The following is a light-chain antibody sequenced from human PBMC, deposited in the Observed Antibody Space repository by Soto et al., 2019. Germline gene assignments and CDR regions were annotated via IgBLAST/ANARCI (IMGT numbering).Light chain of an antibody. J-gene: IGLJ2*01. CDR1: SSNIGSNY. Sequence: QSVLTQPPSASGSPRQTVTISCSGSSSNIGSNYVYWYQQLPGTAPKPLIYRNNQRPSGVPDRFSGSKSGTSASLAISGLRSEDEADYYCAAWDDSLTHPVFGGRTKLTVL. V-gene: IGLV1-47*01. CDR2: RNN. CDR3: AAWDDSLTHPV.